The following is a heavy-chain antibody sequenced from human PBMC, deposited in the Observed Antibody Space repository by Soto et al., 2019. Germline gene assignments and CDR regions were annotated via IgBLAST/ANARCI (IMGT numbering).Heavy chain of an antibody. D-gene: IGHD2-2*02. CDR2: IIPMYGMP. V-gene: IGHV1-69*01. CDR1: GGTFSSYA. CDR3: ARVKENCSTTSCYKFFDF. J-gene: IGHJ4*02. Sequence: QVQLVQSGAEVKKPGSSVKVSCKASGGTFSSYAVSWVRQAPGQGLEWVGEIIPMYGMPNLAHRFQGRVTVTADEYTSTVYMGVSSLRSEDTAIYYCARVKENCSTTSCYKFFDFWGQGTLVTVSS.